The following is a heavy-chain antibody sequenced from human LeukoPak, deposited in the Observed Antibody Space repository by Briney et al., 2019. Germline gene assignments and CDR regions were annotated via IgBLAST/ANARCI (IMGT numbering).Heavy chain of an antibody. J-gene: IGHJ4*02. CDR1: GGSISSYY. CDR3: ATSSDTASAY. D-gene: IGHD5-18*01. Sequence: SETLSLTCTVSGGSISSYYWSWIRQPPVKGLEWIGYVYYTGSTNYNPSLKSRVTISIDTSKNQFSLKLSSVTAADTAVYYCATSSDTASAYWGQGTLVTVFS. CDR2: VYYTGST. V-gene: IGHV4-59*08.